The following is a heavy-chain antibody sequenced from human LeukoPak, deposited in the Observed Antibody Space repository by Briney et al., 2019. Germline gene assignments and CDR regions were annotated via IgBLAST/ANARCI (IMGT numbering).Heavy chain of an antibody. Sequence: PSETLSLTCTVSGGSISGYYWSWIRQPPGKGLEWIGYIYYSGSTNYNPSLKSRVTISVDTSKNQFSLKLSSVTAADTAVYYCARSYSSSWKLFDYWGQGTLVTVSS. D-gene: IGHD6-13*01. V-gene: IGHV4-59*01. CDR2: IYYSGST. CDR3: ARSYSSSWKLFDY. CDR1: GGSISGYY. J-gene: IGHJ4*02.